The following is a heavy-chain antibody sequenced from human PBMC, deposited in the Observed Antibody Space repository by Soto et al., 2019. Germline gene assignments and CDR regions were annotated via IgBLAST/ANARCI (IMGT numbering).Heavy chain of an antibody. D-gene: IGHD6-13*01. CDR3: ARGSSSWFHDAFDI. V-gene: IGHV3-7*01. CDR1: GFTFSSFW. CDR2: IKQDGSEK. J-gene: IGHJ3*02. Sequence: VGSLRLSCAAAGFTFSSFWMSWVRQAPGKGLEWVANIKQDGSEKYYVDSVKGRFTISRDNAKNSLYLQMNSLRAEDTAVYYCARGSSSWFHDAFDIWGQGTMVTVSS.